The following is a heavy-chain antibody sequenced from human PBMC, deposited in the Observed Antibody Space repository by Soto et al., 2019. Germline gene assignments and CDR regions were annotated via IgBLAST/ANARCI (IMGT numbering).Heavy chain of an antibody. CDR1: GGSISSYY. J-gene: IGHJ4*02. CDR3: ARGGWLQSYYGSDPFDY. Sequence: PSETLSLTCTVSGGSISSYYWSWIRQPPGKGLEWIGYIYYSGSTNYNPSLKSRVTISVDTSKNQFSLKLSSVTAADTAVYYCARGGWLQSYYGSDPFDYWGQGTLGTVSS. CDR2: IYYSGST. D-gene: IGHD3-10*01. V-gene: IGHV4-59*01.